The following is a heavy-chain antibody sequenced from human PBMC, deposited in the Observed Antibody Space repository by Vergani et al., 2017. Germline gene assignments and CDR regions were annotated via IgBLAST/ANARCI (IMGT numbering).Heavy chain of an antibody. D-gene: IGHD5-18*01. CDR1: GFTFSSYS. CDR3: TRMDKRGYSYAFDY. J-gene: IGHJ4*02. V-gene: IGHV3-48*01. CDR2: ISSSSSTI. Sequence: EVQLVESGGGLVQPGGSLRLSCAASGFTFSSYSMNWVRQAPGKGLEWVSYISSSSSTIYYADSVKGRFTISRDNAKNSLYLQMNSLRAEDTAVYYCTRMDKRGYSYAFDYWGQGTLVTVSS.